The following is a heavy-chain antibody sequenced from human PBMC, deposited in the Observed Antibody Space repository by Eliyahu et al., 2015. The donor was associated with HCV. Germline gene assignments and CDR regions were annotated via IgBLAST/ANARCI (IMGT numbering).Heavy chain of an antibody. D-gene: IGHD6-19*01. CDR3: ASGGGGIAVAGTGGWFDP. CDR1: GGXITTYY. Sequence: QVQLQESGPGLVKPSETLSLTCTVXGGXITTYYWSWXRQPPGKGLEWIGXIHYSGSTTHNPXLKSRVTISVDTSKNQFSLNLTSVTAADXAVYYCASGGGGIAVAGTGGWFDPWGQGTLVTVSS. V-gene: IGHV4-59*01. J-gene: IGHJ5*02. CDR2: IHYSGST.